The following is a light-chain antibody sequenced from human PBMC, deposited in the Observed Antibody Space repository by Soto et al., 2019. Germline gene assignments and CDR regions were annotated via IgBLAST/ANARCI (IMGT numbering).Light chain of an antibody. Sequence: DIQMTQYPSSLSESAGDRFTITCRASQGISTYLNWYQQKPGKAPKLLIYAASSLQSGVPSRFSGSGSETDFTLTISSLQPEDFATYSCQQSYNTTWTFGQGTKVDIK. V-gene: IGKV1-39*01. J-gene: IGKJ1*01. CDR2: AAS. CDR3: QQSYNTTWT. CDR1: QGISTY.